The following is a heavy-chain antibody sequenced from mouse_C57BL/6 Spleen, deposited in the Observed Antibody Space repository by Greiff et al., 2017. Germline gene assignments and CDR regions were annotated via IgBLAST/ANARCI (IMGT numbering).Heavy chain of an antibody. V-gene: IGHV5-17*01. D-gene: IGHD1-1*01. Sequence: EVQLVESGGGLVKPGGSLKLSCAASGFTFSDYGMHWVRQAPEKGLEWVAYISSGSSTIYYADTVKGRFTISRDNAKNTLFLQMTSLRAEDTAMYYCARPYYGSSYGRDWYFDVWGTGTTVTVSS. J-gene: IGHJ1*03. CDR3: ARPYYGSSYGRDWYFDV. CDR1: GFTFSDYG. CDR2: ISSGSSTI.